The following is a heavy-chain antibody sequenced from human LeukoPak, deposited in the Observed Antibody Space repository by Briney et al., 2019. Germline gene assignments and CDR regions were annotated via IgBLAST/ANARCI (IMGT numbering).Heavy chain of an antibody. CDR2: ISAYNGNT. D-gene: IGHD4-17*01. CDR3: ARTIDYGDSEVLDY. J-gene: IGHJ4*02. V-gene: IGHV1-18*01. CDR1: GYTFSSYG. Sequence: GASVQVSCKASGYTFSSYGVSWVRQAPGQGLEWMGWISAYNGNTNYAQKVQGRVTMTTDTSTSTAYMDLRSLRPDDTAVYYCARTIDYGDSEVLDYWGQGTLVTVSS.